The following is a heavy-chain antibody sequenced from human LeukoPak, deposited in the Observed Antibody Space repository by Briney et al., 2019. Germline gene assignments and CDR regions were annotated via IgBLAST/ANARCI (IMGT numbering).Heavy chain of an antibody. D-gene: IGHD4-23*01. J-gene: IGHJ4*02. CDR2: IHYSGTT. CDR3: ARLTRKTSVVPPDFDF. CDR1: GGSISGYY. Sequence: SETLSLTCSVSGGSISGYYWSWLRQPPGKGLEWIAYIHYSGTTNYNASLKSRVIISLDTSKNQFSLNLRSVTAADTAVYYCARLTRKTSVVPPDFDFWGQGILVTVSS. V-gene: IGHV4-59*01.